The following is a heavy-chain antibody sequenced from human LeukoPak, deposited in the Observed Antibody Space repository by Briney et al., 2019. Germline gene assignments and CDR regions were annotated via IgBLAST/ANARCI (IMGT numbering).Heavy chain of an antibody. D-gene: IGHD6-19*01. Sequence: GVSVKVSCNVSGYTLTELSMHWVRQAPGKGLEWMGGFDPEDGETIYAQKFQGRVTMTEDTSTDTAYMELSSLRSEDTAVYYCARERGAGYSSANVYYFDYWGQGTLVTVSS. J-gene: IGHJ4*02. V-gene: IGHV1-24*01. CDR2: FDPEDGET. CDR3: ARERGAGYSSANVYYFDY. CDR1: GYTLTELS.